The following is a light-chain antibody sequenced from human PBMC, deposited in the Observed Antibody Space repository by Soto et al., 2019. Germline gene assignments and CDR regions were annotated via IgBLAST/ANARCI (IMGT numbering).Light chain of an antibody. J-gene: IGLJ1*01. V-gene: IGLV1-40*01. CDR2: ANS. CDR1: SSNIGAGYD. Sequence: QAVLTQPPSVSGAPGQRVTISCTGSSSNIGAGYDVHWYQQLPGTAPKLLIYANSNRPSGVPDRFSGSKSGTSASLAITGLQAEYEADYYCQSYDNSLSGYVFGPGTKLTVL. CDR3: QSYDNSLSGYV.